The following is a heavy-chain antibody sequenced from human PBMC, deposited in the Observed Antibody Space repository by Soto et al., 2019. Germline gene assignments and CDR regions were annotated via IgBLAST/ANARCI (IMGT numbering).Heavy chain of an antibody. CDR2: ISGSGGST. CDR3: ASTWIQLWFFDY. V-gene: IGHV3-23*01. CDR1: GFTFSSYA. Sequence: GGSLRLSCAASGFTFSSYAMSWVRQAPGKGLEWVSAISGSGGSTYYADSVKGRFTISRDNSKTTLYLQMNSLRAEDTVVYYWASTWIQLWFFDYWGQGTLVTVSS. D-gene: IGHD5-18*01. J-gene: IGHJ4*02.